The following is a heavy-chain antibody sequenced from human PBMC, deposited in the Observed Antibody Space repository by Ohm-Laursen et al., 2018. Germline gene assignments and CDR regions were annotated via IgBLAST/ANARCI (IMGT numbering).Heavy chain of an antibody. Sequence: LQTLSLTCAVSGYSISSGYYWAWIRQPPGKRLAWIGSIFHRGSTYYNPSPKSRVTISVDTSKNQFSLKLTFVTAADTAVYYCARARIYYDSSAWYFDYWGQGTLVTVSS. D-gene: IGHD3-22*01. CDR2: IFHRGST. V-gene: IGHV4-38-2*01. CDR3: ARARIYYDSSAWYFDY. CDR1: GYSISSGYY. J-gene: IGHJ4*02.